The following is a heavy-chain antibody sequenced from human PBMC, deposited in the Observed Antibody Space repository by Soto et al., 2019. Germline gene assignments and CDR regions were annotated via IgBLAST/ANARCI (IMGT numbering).Heavy chain of an antibody. V-gene: IGHV2-70*12. Sequence: SGPTLVNPTQTLTLTCTFSGFSLSTSGVGVGWIRQPPGKALEWPALIDWDDDKYYSTSLKTRLTISKDTSKNQVVLTMTNMDPVDTATYYCARGAAAGYYFDYWGQGTLVTVSS. CDR3: ARGAAAGYYFDY. CDR1: GFSLSTSGVG. J-gene: IGHJ4*02. CDR2: IDWDDDK. D-gene: IGHD6-13*01.